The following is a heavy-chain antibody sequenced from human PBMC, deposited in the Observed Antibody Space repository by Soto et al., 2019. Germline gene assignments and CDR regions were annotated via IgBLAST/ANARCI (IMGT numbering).Heavy chain of an antibody. CDR1: GYTFTNYY. D-gene: IGHD3-16*01. J-gene: IGHJ4*02. Sequence: GASVKVSCKASGYTFTNYYMHWVRQAPGQGLEWMGKINPSGGGTTYAQKLQGRVTITRDTSTSTVYMELSSLRSEDAAVYYCARMRGTPTWGQGTLVTVSS. V-gene: IGHV1-46*01. CDR3: ARMRGTPT. CDR2: INPSGGGT.